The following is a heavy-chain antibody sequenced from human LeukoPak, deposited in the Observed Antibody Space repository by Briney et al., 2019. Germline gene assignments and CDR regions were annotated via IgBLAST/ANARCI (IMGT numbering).Heavy chain of an antibody. D-gene: IGHD3-3*01. CDR2: IYYKGNT. CDR1: GGSISVYF. CDR3: ARDRGSGYLPGFDS. J-gene: IGHJ4*02. V-gene: IGHV4-59*01. Sequence: SETLSLTCNVSGGSISVYFWSWIRQPPGKGLEWIGHIYYKGNTNYNSSLQSRVTISIDTSQTQFSLNLSSVTAADTGVYYCARDRGSGYLPGFDSWGQGTLVTVSS.